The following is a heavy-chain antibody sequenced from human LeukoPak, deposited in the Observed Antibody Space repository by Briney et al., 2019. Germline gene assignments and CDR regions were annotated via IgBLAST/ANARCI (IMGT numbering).Heavy chain of an antibody. D-gene: IGHD3-3*01. CDR1: GGTFSSYA. CDR3: ARTITIFGVHKGNWFDP. Sequence: ASVKVSCKASGGTFSSYAISWVRQAPGQGLEWMGGIIPIFGTANYAQKFQGRVTITTDESTSTAHMELSSLRSEDTAVYYCARTITIFGVHKGNWFDPWCQGTLVTVSS. J-gene: IGHJ5*02. CDR2: IIPIFGTA. V-gene: IGHV1-69*05.